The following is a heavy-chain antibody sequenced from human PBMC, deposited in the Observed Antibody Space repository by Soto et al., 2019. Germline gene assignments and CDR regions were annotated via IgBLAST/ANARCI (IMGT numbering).Heavy chain of an antibody. CDR2: IIPIFGAA. V-gene: IGHV1-69*13. CDR1: GGTFSSYA. D-gene: IGHD6-19*01. Sequence: SVKVSCKASGGTFSSYAISWVRQAPGQGLEWMGGIIPIFGAANYAQKFQGRVTITADESTCTAYMELCSLRSEDTAVYYCARAISRKGIAVAGTRVFYYYGMDVWGQGTTVTVSS. J-gene: IGHJ6*02. CDR3: ARAISRKGIAVAGTRVFYYYGMDV.